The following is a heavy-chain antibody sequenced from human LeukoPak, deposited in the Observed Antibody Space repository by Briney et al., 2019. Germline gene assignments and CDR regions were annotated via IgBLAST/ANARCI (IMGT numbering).Heavy chain of an antibody. J-gene: IGHJ5*02. D-gene: IGHD3-16*01. V-gene: IGHV3-30*18. CDR1: GFTFSTYG. CDR3: AKHFMRSGFDP. Sequence: GGSLRLSCAASGFTFSTYGMHWVRQAPGKGLEWVAVISYDGSSEYYRDSVKGRFPISRDNSKNTLYVQMNSLRAEDTAVYYCAKHFMRSGFDPWGQGTLVTVSS. CDR2: ISYDGSSE.